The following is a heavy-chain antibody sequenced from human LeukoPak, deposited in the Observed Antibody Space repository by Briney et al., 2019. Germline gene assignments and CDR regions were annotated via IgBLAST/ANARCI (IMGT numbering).Heavy chain of an antibody. CDR2: INHSGST. Sequence: SETLSLTCAVYGGSFSGYYWSWIRQPPGKGLEWIGEINHSGSTNYNPSLKSRVTISVDTSKNQFSLKLSSVTAADTAVYYCARAPHDIVVVPAAPLGDYYYYGMDVWGQGPRSPSP. CDR1: GGSFSGYY. J-gene: IGHJ6*02. D-gene: IGHD2-2*01. V-gene: IGHV4-34*01. CDR3: ARAPHDIVVVPAAPLGDYYYYGMDV.